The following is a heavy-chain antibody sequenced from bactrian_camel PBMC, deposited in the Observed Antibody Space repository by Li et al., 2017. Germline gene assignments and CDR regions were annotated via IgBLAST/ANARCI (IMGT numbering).Heavy chain of an antibody. CDR1: GHTYSSNC. J-gene: IGHJ4*01. CDR3: KAEDKYQLRGFCPPL. CDR2: IRSDGSS. Sequence: QLVESGGGSVQPGGSLRLSCGASGHTYSSNCMGWFRQAPGWEREGVAAIRSDGSSSYADSVKGRFTISQDGAKTAVSLQMNSLKPEDTGTYYCKAEDKYQLRGFCPPLWGQGTQVTVS. V-gene: IGHV3S53*01.